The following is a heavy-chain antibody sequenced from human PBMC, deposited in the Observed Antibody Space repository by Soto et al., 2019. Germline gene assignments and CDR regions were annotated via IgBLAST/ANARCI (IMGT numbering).Heavy chain of an antibody. Sequence: PSETLSLTCTVSGGSMTSGDFFWTWIRQPPGKGLEWLGYIYYRGSTYYNPSLKSRLTISVDTSKSQISLKLTAVTAADTAVYFCARAVLHVSVVPAEYYGMDVWGQGTTVTVSS. CDR1: GGSMTSGDFF. CDR2: IYYRGST. J-gene: IGHJ6*02. V-gene: IGHV4-30-4*01. D-gene: IGHD2-2*01. CDR3: ARAVLHVSVVPAEYYGMDV.